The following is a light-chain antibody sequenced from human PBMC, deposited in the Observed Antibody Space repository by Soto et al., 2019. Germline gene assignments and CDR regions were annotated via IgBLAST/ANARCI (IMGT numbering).Light chain of an antibody. CDR1: QSISDR. J-gene: IGKJ1*01. Sequence: DIQMTQSPSTLSASIGDRVTITCRASQSISDRLAWYQQKPGKAPKLLIYKASTLKSGVPSRFSGSGSGTEFTLTISSLQPDDFATYYCQHYNSYSEAFGQGTKVDNK. CDR2: KAS. CDR3: QHYNSYSEA. V-gene: IGKV1-5*03.